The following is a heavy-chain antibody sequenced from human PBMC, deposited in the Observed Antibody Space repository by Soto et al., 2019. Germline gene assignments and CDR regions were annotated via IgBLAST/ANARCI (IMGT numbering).Heavy chain of an antibody. CDR3: ASGMRRLRPLGYYYMDV. CDR1: GFTFSSYS. CDR2: ISSSSSYI. D-gene: IGHD5-12*01. Sequence: EVQLVESGGGLVKPGGSLRLSCAASGFTFSSYSMNWVRQAPGKGLEWVSSISSSSSYICYADSVKGRFTISRDNAKNSLYLQMNSLRAEDTAVYYCASGMRRLRPLGYYYMDVWGKGTTVTVSS. V-gene: IGHV3-21*01. J-gene: IGHJ6*03.